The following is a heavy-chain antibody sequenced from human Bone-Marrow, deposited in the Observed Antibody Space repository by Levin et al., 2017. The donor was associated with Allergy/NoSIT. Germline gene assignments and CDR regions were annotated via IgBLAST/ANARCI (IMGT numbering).Heavy chain of an antibody. D-gene: IGHD1-14*01. CDR1: GASVSSDH. CDR3: ARLAGAPFNPPFDY. J-gene: IGHJ4*02. V-gene: IGHV4-59*08. Sequence: NPSETLSLTCTVSGASVSSDHWSWVRQPPGDGLESIGYIYYPGGTIYNPSLKSRVTISLDTSQNQFSLSLTSVTAADTAVYYCARLAGAPFNPPFDYWGQGLLVTVSS. CDR2: IYYPGGT.